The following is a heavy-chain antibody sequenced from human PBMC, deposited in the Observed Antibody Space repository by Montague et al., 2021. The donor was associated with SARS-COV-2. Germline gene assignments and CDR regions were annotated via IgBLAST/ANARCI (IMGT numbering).Heavy chain of an antibody. CDR1: DDSISDGRYY. J-gene: IGHJ6*02. V-gene: IGHV4-61*02. CDR3: ARARITGTTKDYYGMDV. Sequence: TLSLTCTVSDDSISDGRYYWSWIRQPAGKGLEWIGRIYTSGNTNYNPSLKSRVSLLVDTSKNQSSLKLSSVTAADTAIYYCARARITGTTKDYYGMDVWGQGTTVTVS. D-gene: IGHD1-7*01. CDR2: IYTSGNT.